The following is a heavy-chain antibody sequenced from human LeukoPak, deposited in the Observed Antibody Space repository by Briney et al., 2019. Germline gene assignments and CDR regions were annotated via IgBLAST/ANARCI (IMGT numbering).Heavy chain of an antibody. Sequence: GASVKVSCKASGYTFTGYYTHWVRQAPGQGLEWMGWINPNSGGTNYAQKFQGRVTMTRDTSISTAYMVLSRLRSDDTAVYYCARAPPLDSREKAYYFDYWGQGTLVTVSS. D-gene: IGHD6-13*01. CDR3: ARAPPLDSREKAYYFDY. V-gene: IGHV1-2*02. CDR2: INPNSGGT. CDR1: GYTFTGYY. J-gene: IGHJ4*02.